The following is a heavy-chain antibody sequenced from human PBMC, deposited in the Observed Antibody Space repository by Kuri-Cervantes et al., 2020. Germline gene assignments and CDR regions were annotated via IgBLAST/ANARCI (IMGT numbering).Heavy chain of an antibody. V-gene: IGHV1-69*13. CDR2: IIPIFGTA. Sequence: SVKVSCKASGGTFSSYAISWVRQAPGQGLEWMGGIIPIFGTANYAQKFQGRVTITADESTSTAYMELSSLRSEDTAVYYCAAQTPDSSGSEFDYWGQGTLVTVSS. CDR3: AAQTPDSSGSEFDY. J-gene: IGHJ4*02. D-gene: IGHD3-22*01. CDR1: GGTFSSYA.